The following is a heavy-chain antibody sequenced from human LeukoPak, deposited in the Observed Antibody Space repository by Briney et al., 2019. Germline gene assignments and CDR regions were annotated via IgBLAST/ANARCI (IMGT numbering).Heavy chain of an antibody. CDR1: GITFSSNY. Sequence: GGSLRLSCAASGITFSSNYMSWVRQAPGKGLEWVSVIYSGGTTYYADSVKGRFTISRDNSKNTFYLQMKSLRAEDTAVYYCARVPSGNYYYYYMDVWGKGTTVTVSS. CDR3: ARVPSGNYYYYYMDV. V-gene: IGHV3-53*05. J-gene: IGHJ6*03. CDR2: IYSGGTT.